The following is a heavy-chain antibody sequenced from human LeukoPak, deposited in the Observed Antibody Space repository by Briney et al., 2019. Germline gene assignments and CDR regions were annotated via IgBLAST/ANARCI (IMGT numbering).Heavy chain of an antibody. Sequence: SETLSLTCAVYGGSFSGYYWSWIRQPPGKGLEWIGEINHSGSTNYNPSLKSRVTISVDTSKNQFSLKLSSVTAADTAVYYCARDGVQLWSKIDYWGQGTLVTVSS. D-gene: IGHD5-18*01. V-gene: IGHV4-34*01. CDR2: INHSGST. J-gene: IGHJ4*02. CDR1: GGSFSGYY. CDR3: ARDGVQLWSKIDY.